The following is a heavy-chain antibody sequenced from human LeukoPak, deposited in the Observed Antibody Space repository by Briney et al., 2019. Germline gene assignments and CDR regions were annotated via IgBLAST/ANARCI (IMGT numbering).Heavy chain of an antibody. Sequence: SETLSLTCTVSGGSISSGDYYWSWIRQPPGKGLEWIGYIYYSGSTYYNPSLKSRVTISVDTSKNQFSLKLSSVTAADTAVYYCARTPIWFGELLEYWGQGTLVTVSS. CDR1: GGSISSGDYY. CDR3: ARTPIWFGELLEY. CDR2: IYYSGST. D-gene: IGHD3-10*01. J-gene: IGHJ4*02. V-gene: IGHV4-30-4*01.